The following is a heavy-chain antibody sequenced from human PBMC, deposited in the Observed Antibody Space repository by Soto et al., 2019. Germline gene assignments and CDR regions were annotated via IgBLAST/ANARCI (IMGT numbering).Heavy chain of an antibody. CDR2: INPSGGST. CDR3: ARDGYSRSWYLLSNDYYSGMDV. CDR1: GGTFTSYY. D-gene: IGHD6-13*01. J-gene: IGHJ6*02. Sequence: ASVKVSCKASGGTFTSYYMHWVRQAPGQGLEWLGIINPSGGSTSYALKFQGRVTMTRDTSTSTVYMELSSLRSEDTAVYYCARDGYSRSWYLLSNDYYSGMDVWGQGTTVTVSS. V-gene: IGHV1-46*01.